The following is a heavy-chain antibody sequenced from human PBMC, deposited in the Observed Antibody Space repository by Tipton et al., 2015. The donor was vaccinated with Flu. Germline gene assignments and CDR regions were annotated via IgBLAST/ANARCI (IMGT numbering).Heavy chain of an antibody. J-gene: IGHJ4*02. CDR3: ALSTTAHREFES. CDR2: ILTSGST. Sequence: QLVQSGAEVKPSETLSLSCTVSGGSISNYYWNWIRQPAGKGLEWIGRILTSGSTNYNPFLESRVTISLDTSKKQFSLKLSSVTAADTAVYYCALSTTAHREFESWGQGTLVTVSS. CDR1: GGSISNYY. V-gene: IGHV4-4*07. D-gene: IGHD1-1*01.